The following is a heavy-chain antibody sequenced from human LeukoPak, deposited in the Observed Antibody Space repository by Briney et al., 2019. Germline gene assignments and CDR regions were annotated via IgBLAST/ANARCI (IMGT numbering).Heavy chain of an antibody. CDR1: GFTFSSNT. J-gene: IGHJ1*01. CDR2: ISSSSSYM. D-gene: IGHD3-22*01. Sequence: GGPLRLSCAASGFTFSSNTMNWVRQAPGKALEWVSSISSSSSYMKYADSVRGRFTISRDNAKNSLYLQMNSLRAEDTPVYYCASEDYYDSSAYYYRNFQHWGQGTLVSVSS. V-gene: IGHV3-21*01. CDR3: ASEDYYDSSAYYYRNFQH.